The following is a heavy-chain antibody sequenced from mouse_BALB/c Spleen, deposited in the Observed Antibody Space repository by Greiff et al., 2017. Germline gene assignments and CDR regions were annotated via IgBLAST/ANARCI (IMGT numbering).Heavy chain of an antibody. CDR1: TDYY. J-gene: IGHJ2*01. Sequence: EVKLVESGGGLVQPGGSLRLSFTDYYMSWVRQPPGKALEWLGFIRNKANGYTTEYSASVKGRFTISRDNSQSILYLQMNTLRAEDSATYYCARDIGYWGQGTTLTVSS. CDR3: ARDIGY. V-gene: IGHV7-3*02. CDR2: IRNKANGYTT.